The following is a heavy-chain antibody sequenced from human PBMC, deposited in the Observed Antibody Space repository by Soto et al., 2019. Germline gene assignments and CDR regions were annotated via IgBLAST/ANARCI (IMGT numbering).Heavy chain of an antibody. D-gene: IGHD5-12*01. CDR1: RGSFSGYY. V-gene: IGHV4-34*01. Sequence: SETLSLTCAVYRGSFSGYYWSWIRQPPGKGRDWIGEINHSGSTNYNPSRKSRVTISVDTSNNHFALKLSSVTAADTAVYYCARGMRYSGYDYCGRYYYYMDVWGKGTTVTVSS. CDR2: INHSGST. CDR3: ARGMRYSGYDYCGRYYYYMDV. J-gene: IGHJ6*03.